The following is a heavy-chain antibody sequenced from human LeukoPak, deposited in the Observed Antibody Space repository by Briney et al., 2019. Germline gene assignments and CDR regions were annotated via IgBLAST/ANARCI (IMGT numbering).Heavy chain of an antibody. D-gene: IGHD6-19*01. CDR2: ISSSARTI. J-gene: IGHJ3*02. V-gene: IGHV3-48*03. Sequence: GGSLRLSCAASGLTFNNYEMNWVRQAPGRGLEWVSFISSSARTIYYADSVKGRFTISRDNAKNSLYLQMNSLRAEDTAVYYCAREDIVVAGSWDDAFDIWGQGTMVTVSS. CDR1: GLTFNNYE. CDR3: AREDIVVAGSWDDAFDI.